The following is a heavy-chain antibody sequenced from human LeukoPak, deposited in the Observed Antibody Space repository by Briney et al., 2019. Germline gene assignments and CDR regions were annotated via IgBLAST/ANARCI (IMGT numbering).Heavy chain of an antibody. CDR2: ISSSGSAI. CDR1: GFTFSDYY. V-gene: IGHV3-11*01. Sequence: PGGSLRLSCAASGFTFSDYYMSWIRQAPGKGLEWVSYISSSGSAIYYADSVKGRFTISRDNAKNSLYLQMNSLRAEDTAVYYCASEGYDSSGYSPDYWGQGTLVTVSS. J-gene: IGHJ4*02. D-gene: IGHD3-22*01. CDR3: ASEGYDSSGYSPDY.